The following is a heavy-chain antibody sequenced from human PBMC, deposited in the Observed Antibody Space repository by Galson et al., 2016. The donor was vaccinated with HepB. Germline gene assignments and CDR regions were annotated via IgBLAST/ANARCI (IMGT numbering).Heavy chain of an antibody. CDR1: GYTFTRYI. CDR3: ARLRGLSTPAPFDF. V-gene: IGHV1-3*01. Sequence: SVKVSCKASGYTFTRYILHWVRQAPGQRLEHMGRINVGNGDTKYSQKFQGRVTISRDPSARTAYMELSNLRSEDTAVYYCARLRGLSTPAPFDFWGQGTLVTVSS. CDR2: INVGNGDT. D-gene: IGHD3-10*01. J-gene: IGHJ4*02.